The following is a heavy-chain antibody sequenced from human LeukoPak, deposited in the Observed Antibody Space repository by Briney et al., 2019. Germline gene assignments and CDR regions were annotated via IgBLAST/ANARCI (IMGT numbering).Heavy chain of an antibody. CDR3: ASYCSGGSCYKPSFDY. J-gene: IGHJ4*02. Sequence: PSQTLSLTCTVSGGSISSGGYYWSWIRQHPGKGLEWIGYFYYSESTYYNPSLKSRVTISVDTSKNQFSLRLSSVTAADTAVYYCASYCSGGSCYKPSFDYWGQGTLVTVSS. CDR2: FYYSEST. CDR1: GGSISSGGYY. V-gene: IGHV4-31*03. D-gene: IGHD2-15*01.